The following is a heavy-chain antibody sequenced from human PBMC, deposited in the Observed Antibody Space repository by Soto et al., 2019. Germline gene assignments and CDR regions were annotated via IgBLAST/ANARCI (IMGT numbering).Heavy chain of an antibody. D-gene: IGHD5-12*01. Sequence: QVQLQESGPGLVKPSETLSLTCTVSGGSISTYYWSWIRQPPGKGLEWIGYIYYSGSTNYNPSLKSRVTIPVDTSKNQFSLKLSSVTAADTAVYYCARVRDGYKYFDLWGRGTLVTVSS. J-gene: IGHJ2*01. CDR3: ARVRDGYKYFDL. V-gene: IGHV4-59*01. CDR1: GGSISTYY. CDR2: IYYSGST.